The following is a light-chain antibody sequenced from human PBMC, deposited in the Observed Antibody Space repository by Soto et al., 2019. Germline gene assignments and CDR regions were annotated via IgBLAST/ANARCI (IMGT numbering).Light chain of an antibody. CDR1: QSISSD. CDR2: GAS. J-gene: IGKJ2*01. Sequence: EILMTQSPATLSVSLGEIATLSCSASQSISSDVAWYQQKPGQAPRLLIYGASTTATGIPARFSGSGSGTEFTLTISSLQSEDFAVYNCQQYNKWPRTFGQGTKVEIK. CDR3: QQYNKWPRT. V-gene: IGKV3-15*01.